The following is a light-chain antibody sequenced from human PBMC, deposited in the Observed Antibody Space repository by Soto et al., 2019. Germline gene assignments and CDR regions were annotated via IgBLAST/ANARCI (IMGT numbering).Light chain of an antibody. J-gene: IGKJ1*01. CDR2: GAS. V-gene: IGKV3-20*01. CDR3: QQYGSSWT. Sequence: EIVLTQSPGTLSLSPEERAALSCMASQSVSSSYLAWYQQKPGQAPRLLIYGASSRATGIPDRFSGSGSGTDFTLTISRLEPEDFAVYYCQQYGSSWTFGQGTKVDIK. CDR1: QSVSSSY.